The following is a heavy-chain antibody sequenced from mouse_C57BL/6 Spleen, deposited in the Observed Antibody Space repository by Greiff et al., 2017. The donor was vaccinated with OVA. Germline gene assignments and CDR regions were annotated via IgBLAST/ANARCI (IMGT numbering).Heavy chain of an antibody. CDR1: GFSLTSYG. D-gene: IGHD4-1*01. CDR3: ARVGPWYFDV. Sequence: VQLVESGPGLVQPSQSLSITCTVSGFSLTSYGVHWVRQPPGKGLEWLGVIWSGGSTDYNAAFISRLSLSKDNSKSQVFFKMNSLQADDTAIYYCARVGPWYFDVWGTGTTVTVSS. CDR2: IWSGGST. J-gene: IGHJ1*03. V-gene: IGHV2-4*01.